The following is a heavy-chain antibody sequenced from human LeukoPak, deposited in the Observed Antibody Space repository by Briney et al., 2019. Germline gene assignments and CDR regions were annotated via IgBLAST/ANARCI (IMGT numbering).Heavy chain of an antibody. CDR2: ISYDGSNK. CDR3: AKGKYYASGRNWFDP. D-gene: IGHD3-10*01. J-gene: IGHJ5*02. V-gene: IGHV3-30*18. CDR1: GFTFSSCG. Sequence: PGGSLRLSCAASGFTFSSCGMHWVRQAPGKGLEWVAVISYDGSNKNYADSVKGRFTISRDNSKNTLFLHMNSLRAEDTAVFYCAKGKYYASGRNWFDPWGQGTQVTVSS.